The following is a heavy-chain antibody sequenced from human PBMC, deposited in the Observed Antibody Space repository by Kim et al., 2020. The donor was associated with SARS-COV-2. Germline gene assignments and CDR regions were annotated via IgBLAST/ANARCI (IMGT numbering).Heavy chain of an antibody. CDR3: ARDRNSLWFGELLPNNWFDP. CDR1: GGSISSGGYY. D-gene: IGHD3-10*01. V-gene: IGHV4-31*03. Sequence: SETLSLTCTVSGGSISSGGYYWSWIRQHPGKGLEWIGYIYYSGSTYYNPSLKSRVTISVDTSKNQFSLKLSSVTAADTAVYYCARDRNSLWFGELLPNNWFDPWGQGTLVTVSS. J-gene: IGHJ5*02. CDR2: IYYSGST.